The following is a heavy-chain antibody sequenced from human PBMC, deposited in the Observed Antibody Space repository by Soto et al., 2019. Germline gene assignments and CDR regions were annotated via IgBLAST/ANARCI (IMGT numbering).Heavy chain of an antibody. CDR2: MNPNSGHT. D-gene: IGHD3-16*01. CDR3: ASDMSTP. J-gene: IGHJ5*02. CDR1: GYTFTSHD. Sequence: QVQLVQSGAEVKKPGASVKVSCKASGYTFTSHDINWMRQATGQGLEWMGWMNPNSGHTNYAQKFQGRVTMTRDTSISTAYMALINLRSEDTAIYYCASDMSTPWGQGTLVTVSS. V-gene: IGHV1-8*01.